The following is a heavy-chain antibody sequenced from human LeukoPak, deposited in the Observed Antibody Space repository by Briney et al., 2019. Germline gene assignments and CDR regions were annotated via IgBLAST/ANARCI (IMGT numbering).Heavy chain of an antibody. CDR1: GYTFASYY. D-gene: IGHD2-2*03. CDR3: ARVGGYCSSTSCYRKSFDY. CDR2: INPSGGST. V-gene: IGHV1-46*01. J-gene: IGHJ4*02. Sequence: GASVKVSCKASGYTFASYYMHWVRQAPGQGLEWMGIINPSGGSTSYAQKFQGRVTMTRDTSTSTVYMELSSLRSEDTAVYYCARVGGYCSSTSCYRKSFDYWGQGTLVTVSS.